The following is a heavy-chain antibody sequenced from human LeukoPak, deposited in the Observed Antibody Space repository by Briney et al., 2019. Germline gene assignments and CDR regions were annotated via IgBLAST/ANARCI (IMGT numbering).Heavy chain of an antibody. J-gene: IGHJ4*02. CDR1: GGSISSYY. CDR2: INHSGST. D-gene: IGHD3-10*01. Sequence: SETLSLTCTVSGGSISSYYWSWIRQPPGKGLEWIGEINHSGSTNYNPSLKSRVTISVDTSKNQFSLKLSSVTAADTAVYYCARTPRFGELSYSFDYWGQGTLVTVSS. CDR3: ARTPRFGELSYSFDY. V-gene: IGHV4-34*01.